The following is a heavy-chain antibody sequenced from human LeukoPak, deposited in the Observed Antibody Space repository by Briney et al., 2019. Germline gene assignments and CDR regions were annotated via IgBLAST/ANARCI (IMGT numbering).Heavy chain of an antibody. J-gene: IGHJ4*02. D-gene: IGHD2-8*01. Sequence: PGGSLRLSCAASGFIFSSYAVSWVRQAPGKGLEWVSTISGSGGSTYYADSVKGRFTISRDNSKNTVYLQMNSLRAEDTAVYYCAKDLSCSNDVCHGDFDYWGQGTLVTVSS. CDR3: AKDLSCSNDVCHGDFDY. V-gene: IGHV3-23*01. CDR1: GFIFSSYA. CDR2: ISGSGGST.